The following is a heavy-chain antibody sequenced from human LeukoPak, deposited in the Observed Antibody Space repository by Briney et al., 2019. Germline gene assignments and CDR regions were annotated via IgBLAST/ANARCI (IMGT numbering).Heavy chain of an antibody. CDR3: ARDYLLDY. J-gene: IGHJ4*02. CDR2: IYYSGTT. CDR1: GGSISGFY. Sequence: SETLSLTCTVSGGSISGFYWSWIRQPPGKGLEWIGYIYYSGTTTYNPSLKSRVTISIDMSNNHFSLNLRSVTAADTAVYYCARDYLLDYWGQGTLVTVSS. D-gene: IGHD2/OR15-2a*01. V-gene: IGHV4-59*12.